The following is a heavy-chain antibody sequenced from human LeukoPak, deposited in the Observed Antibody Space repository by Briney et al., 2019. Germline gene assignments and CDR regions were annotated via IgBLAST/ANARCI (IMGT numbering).Heavy chain of an antibody. V-gene: IGHV4-31*03. J-gene: IGHJ6*02. CDR3: ARAGVTTIRGVITEYRGDV. CDR2: IFYSGNT. D-gene: IGHD3-10*01. Sequence: PSETLSLTCTVSGGSVSSGDYYWSWIRQHPGKGLQWIGHIFYSGNTHYNPSLKSRLNISIDTSKNQFSLRLSSVAAADTAVYCCARAGVTTIRGVITEYRGDVWGQGTTVTVSS. CDR1: GGSVSSGDYY.